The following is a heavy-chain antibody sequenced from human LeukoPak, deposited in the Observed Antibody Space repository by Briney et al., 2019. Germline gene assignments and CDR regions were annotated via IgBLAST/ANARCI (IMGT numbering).Heavy chain of an antibody. D-gene: IGHD1-14*01. CDR2: IYPSESYT. J-gene: IGHJ3*02. CDR3: ARHTGWAFQI. CDR1: GSRFTSYW. V-gene: IGHV5-10-1*01. Sequence: LGGSLRISGKGSGSRFTSYWISGVRRMSGKGLESMGNIYPSESYTNYSPSLHAHVTISTDKSLNTAYLQWSSLKASDTAMYYCARHTGWAFQIWGQGTMVTVSS.